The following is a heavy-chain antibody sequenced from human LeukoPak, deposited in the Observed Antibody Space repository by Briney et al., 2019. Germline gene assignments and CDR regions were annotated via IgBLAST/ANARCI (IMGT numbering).Heavy chain of an antibody. V-gene: IGHV4-30-4*08. J-gene: IGHJ4*02. Sequence: SETLSLTCTVSGGSISSGDYYWSWIRQPPGKGLKWIGYIYYSGSTYYNPSLKSRVTISVDTSKNQFSLKLSSVTAADTAVYYCARRPEGYIDYWGQGTLVTVSS. CDR1: GGSISSGDYY. CDR3: ARRPEGYIDY. CDR2: IYYSGST.